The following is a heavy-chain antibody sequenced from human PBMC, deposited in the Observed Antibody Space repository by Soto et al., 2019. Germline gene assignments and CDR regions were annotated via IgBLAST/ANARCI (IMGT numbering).Heavy chain of an antibody. CDR1: GFTFSSYA. V-gene: IGHV3-23*01. CDR2: ISGSGGST. CDR3: ASNWGGEYSFDY. D-gene: IGHD7-27*01. Sequence: GGSLRLSCAASGFTFSSYAMSWVRQAPGKGLEWVSAISGSGGSTYYADSEKGRFTISRDNSKNTLYLQMNSLRAEDTAVYYCASNWGGEYSFDYWGQGTLVTVSS. J-gene: IGHJ4*02.